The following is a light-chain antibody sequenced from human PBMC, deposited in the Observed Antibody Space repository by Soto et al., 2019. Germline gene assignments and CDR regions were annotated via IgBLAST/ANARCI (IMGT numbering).Light chain of an antibody. CDR2: RSD. Sequence: QSVLTQSPSASGTPGQRVIIACSGSSSNIGSNHENWYRHLPGAAPKLLIFRSDQRPSGVPDRFSGSKSGTTASLAISGLQSGDEADYYCAAWDDSRYGVVFGGGTQLTVL. V-gene: IGLV1-44*01. CDR3: AAWDDSRYGVV. J-gene: IGLJ2*01. CDR1: SSNIGSNH.